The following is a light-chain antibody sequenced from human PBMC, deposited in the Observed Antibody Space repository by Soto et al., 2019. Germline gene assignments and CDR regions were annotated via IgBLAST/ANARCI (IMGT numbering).Light chain of an antibody. V-gene: IGLV2-8*01. CDR2: EVN. CDR1: SSDVGGYNY. CDR3: SSYAGIKHWV. Sequence: QSVLTQPPSASGSPGHSVTLSCTGTSSDVGGYNYVSWYQQHPGKAPKLIISEVNKRPSGVPDRFSGSKSGNTASLTVSGLQAEDEGDYYCSSYAGIKHWVFGGGTKLTVL. J-gene: IGLJ3*02.